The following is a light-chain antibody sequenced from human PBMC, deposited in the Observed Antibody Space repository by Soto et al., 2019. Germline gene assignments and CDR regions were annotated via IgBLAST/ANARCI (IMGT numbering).Light chain of an antibody. V-gene: IGKV1-27*01. Sequence: DVQMTQAPSSLSASVGDRVTITCRASQGISNYLAWYQQKPGKVPKLLIYAASILQSGVPSRFSGSGSGTDFTLTISSLQTEDVATYSCQKYNSAPRTFGGGTKVEIK. CDR1: QGISNY. CDR3: QKYNSAPRT. CDR2: AAS. J-gene: IGKJ4*01.